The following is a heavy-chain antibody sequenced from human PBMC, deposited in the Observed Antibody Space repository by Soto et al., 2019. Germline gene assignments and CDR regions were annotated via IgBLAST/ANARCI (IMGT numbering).Heavy chain of an antibody. D-gene: IGHD1-26*01. Sequence: QVQLQESGPGLVKPSQTLSLTCTVTGGSVSSASYHWSWIRQLPGKGLEWIGHITGCPRYNPSLKSRVTISLDTSRYQFSLEVTSMTAADTAVYYCATLTAGAWGRGYWGQGTLVTVSS. CDR2: ITGCP. V-gene: IGHV4-31*03. J-gene: IGHJ4*02. CDR1: GGSVSSASYH. CDR3: ATLTAGAWGRGY.